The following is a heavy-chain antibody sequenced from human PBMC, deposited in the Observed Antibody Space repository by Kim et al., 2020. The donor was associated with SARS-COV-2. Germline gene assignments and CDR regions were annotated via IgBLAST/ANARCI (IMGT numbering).Heavy chain of an antibody. CDR1: GYTFTSYG. D-gene: IGHD2-15*01. V-gene: IGHV1-18*01. CDR2: ISAYNGNT. J-gene: IGHJ4*02. CDR3: ARDSIGGYFSLSKHGLRPFDY. Sequence: ASVKVSCKASGYTFTSYGISWVRQAPGQGLEWMGWISAYNGNTNYAQKLQGRVTMTTVTSTSTAYMELRSLRSDDTAVYYCARDSIGGYFSLSKHGLRPFDYWGQGTLVTVSS.